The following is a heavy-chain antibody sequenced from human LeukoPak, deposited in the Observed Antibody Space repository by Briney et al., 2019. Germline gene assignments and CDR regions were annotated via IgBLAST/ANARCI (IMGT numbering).Heavy chain of an antibody. CDR1: GYTCTSYG. CDR3: ARGFGMTTVTATWDY. V-gene: IGHV1-18*01. D-gene: IGHD4-17*01. CDR2: ISAYNGNT. J-gene: IGHJ4*02. Sequence: ASVKVSCKASGYTCTSYGISWVRQAPGHGLEWMGWISAYNGNTNYAQKLQGRVTMTTDTSTSTAYMELRSLRSDDTAVYYCARGFGMTTVTATWDYWGQGTLVTVSS.